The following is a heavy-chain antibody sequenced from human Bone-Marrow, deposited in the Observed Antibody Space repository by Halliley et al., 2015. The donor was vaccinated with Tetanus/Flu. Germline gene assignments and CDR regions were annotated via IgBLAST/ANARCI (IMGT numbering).Heavy chain of an antibody. D-gene: IGHD2-15*01. V-gene: IGHV3-30*02. Sequence: YGSLNHCGDSVKGRVTISRDNAKNTLYLQMNGLSREATVVYYCVKGRELREVCFGMDVWGQGTTVTVSS. J-gene: IGHJ6*02. CDR2: YGSLN. CDR3: VKGRELREVCFGMDV.